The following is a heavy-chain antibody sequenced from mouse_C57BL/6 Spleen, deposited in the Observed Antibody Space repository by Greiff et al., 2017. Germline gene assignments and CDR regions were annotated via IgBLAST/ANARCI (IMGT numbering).Heavy chain of an antibody. CDR2: IDPSDSYT. J-gene: IGHJ3*01. V-gene: IGHV1-50*01. CDR3: ANYYGSSYWFAY. Sequence: QVQLQQPGAELVKPGASVNLSCKASGYTFTSYWMQWVKQRPGQGLEWIGEIDPSDSYTNYNQKFKGKATLTVDTSSSTAYMQLSSLTSEDSAVYYCANYYGSSYWFAYWGQGTLVTVSA. CDR1: GYTFTSYW. D-gene: IGHD1-1*01.